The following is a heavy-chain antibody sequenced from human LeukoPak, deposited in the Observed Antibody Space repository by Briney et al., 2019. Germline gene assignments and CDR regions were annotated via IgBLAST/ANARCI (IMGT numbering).Heavy chain of an antibody. CDR2: ISSSSSYI. V-gene: IGHV3-21*01. CDR3: ARAAPLKYYYDSSGYRAFDI. CDR1: GFTFSSYS. Sequence: KPGGSLRLSCAASGFTFSSYSMNWVRQAPGKGLEWVSSISSSSSYIYYADSVKGRFTISRDNAKNSLYLQMNSLRAEDTAVYYCARAAPLKYYYDSSGYRAFDIWGQGTMVTVSS. J-gene: IGHJ3*02. D-gene: IGHD3-22*01.